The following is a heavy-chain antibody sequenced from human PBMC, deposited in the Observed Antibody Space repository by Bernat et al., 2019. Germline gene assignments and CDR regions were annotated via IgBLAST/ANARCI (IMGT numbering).Heavy chain of an antibody. Sequence: QVQLQESGPGLVKPSETLSLTCTVSAGSISSNNYFCGWIREPPGKGLEWIGSVYFSGSTYYNLSLKGRVTISVDTSKNQFSLKLSSGTAADTAVYYCATTWMAKYYYGSSGYYGWDAFDSWGQGTMVNVSS. CDR1: AGSISSNNYF. J-gene: IGHJ3*02. CDR3: ATTWMAKYYYGSSGYYGWDAFDS. D-gene: IGHD3-22*01. V-gene: IGHV4-39*01. CDR2: VYFSGST.